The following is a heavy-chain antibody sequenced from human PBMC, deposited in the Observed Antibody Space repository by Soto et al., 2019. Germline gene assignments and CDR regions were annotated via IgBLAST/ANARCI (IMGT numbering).Heavy chain of an antibody. CDR1: GYSFTSYW. CDR2: IYPGDSDT. CDR3: ARRIGYSSSWEQEGYNWFDP. V-gene: IGHV5-51*01. D-gene: IGHD6-13*01. J-gene: IGHJ5*02. Sequence: GESLTISCKGSGYSFTSYWIGWVRQMPGKGLEWMGIIYPGDSDTRYSPSFQGQVTISADKSISTAYLQWSSLKASDTAMYYCARRIGYSSSWEQEGYNWFDPWGQGTLVTVSS.